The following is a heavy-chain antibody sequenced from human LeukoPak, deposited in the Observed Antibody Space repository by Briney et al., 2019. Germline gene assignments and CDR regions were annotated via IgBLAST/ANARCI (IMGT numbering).Heavy chain of an antibody. CDR3: ARERAGEDAFDI. CDR2: ISSSSSYI. Sequence: GGSLRLSCAASGFTFSSYSMNWVRQAPGKGLEWVSSISSSSSYIYYADSVKGRFTISRDNAKNSLYLQMNSLRAEDTAIYYCARERAGEDAFDIWGQGTLVTVSS. J-gene: IGHJ3*02. CDR1: GFTFSSYS. V-gene: IGHV3-21*01. D-gene: IGHD7-27*01.